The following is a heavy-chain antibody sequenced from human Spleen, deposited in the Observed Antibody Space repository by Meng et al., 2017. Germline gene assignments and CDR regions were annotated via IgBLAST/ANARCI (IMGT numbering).Heavy chain of an antibody. J-gene: IGHJ4*02. CDR2: INHSGST. CDR1: GGSFSDYY. V-gene: IGHV4-34*01. D-gene: IGHD4-11*01. CDR3: ARGPTTMAHDFDY. Sequence: QVQLQPGGGGLLKPSETTSLTCVVSGGSFSDYYWSWIRQPPGKGLEWIGEINHSGSTNYNPSLESRATISVDTSQNNLSLKLSSVTAADSAVYYCARGPTTMAHDFDYWGQGTLVTVSS.